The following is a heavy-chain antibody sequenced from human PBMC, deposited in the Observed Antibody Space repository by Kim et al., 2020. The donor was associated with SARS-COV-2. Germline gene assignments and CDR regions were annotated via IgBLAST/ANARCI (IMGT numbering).Heavy chain of an antibody. CDR3: AARRGGYPRPYHAFDI. CDR2: IVVASGTT. Sequence: SVKVSCKTSGFPFFGSAVQWARQARGQRLEWIGWIVVASGTTNYAQEFQERVTITRDMSTSATYMELSSLRPEDTAVYYCAARRGGYPRPYHAFDIWGQGTVVTVSS. V-gene: IGHV1-58*01. CDR1: GFPFFGSA. D-gene: IGHD5-12*01. J-gene: IGHJ3*02.